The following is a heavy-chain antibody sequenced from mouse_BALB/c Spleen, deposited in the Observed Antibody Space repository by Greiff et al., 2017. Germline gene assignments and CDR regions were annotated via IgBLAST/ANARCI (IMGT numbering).Heavy chain of an antibody. CDR3: ARAYYGNQGSWFAY. Sequence: DVKLVESGGGLVKPGGSLKLSCAASGFTFSDYYMYWVRQTPEKRLEWVATISDGGSYTYYPDSVKGRFTISRDNAKNNLYLQMSSLKSEDTAMYYCARAYYGNQGSWFAYWGQGTLVTVSA. V-gene: IGHV5-4*02. D-gene: IGHD2-10*01. CDR2: ISDGGSYT. CDR1: GFTFSDYY. J-gene: IGHJ3*01.